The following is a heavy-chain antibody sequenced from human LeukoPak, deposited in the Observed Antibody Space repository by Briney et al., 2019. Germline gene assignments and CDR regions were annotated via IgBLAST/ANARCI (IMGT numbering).Heavy chain of an antibody. V-gene: IGHV4-39*01. J-gene: IGHJ4*02. CDR3: ATSYGDFFDFDY. D-gene: IGHD4-17*01. Sequence: SETLSLTCTVSGGSISGRSYFWGLIRQPPGKGLEWIGSLYYSGSTYYNPSLKSRVTISVDTSKYQFSLKLSSVTAADTAVYYCATSYGDFFDFDYWGQGTLVTVSS. CDR1: GGSISGRSYF. CDR2: LYYSGST.